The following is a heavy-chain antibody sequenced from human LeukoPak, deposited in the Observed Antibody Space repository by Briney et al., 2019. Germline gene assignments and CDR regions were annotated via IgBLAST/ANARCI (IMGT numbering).Heavy chain of an antibody. CDR1: GFTFSDYS. CDR3: ARGPSYGMDV. V-gene: IGHV3-21*01. Sequence: GGSLRLSCPASGFTFSDYSMSWVRQAPGKGLEWVSSISSSSSYIYYADSVKGRFTISRDNAKNSLYLQMNSLRAEDTAVYYCARGPSYGMDVWGQGTTVTVSS. CDR2: ISSSSSYI. J-gene: IGHJ6*02.